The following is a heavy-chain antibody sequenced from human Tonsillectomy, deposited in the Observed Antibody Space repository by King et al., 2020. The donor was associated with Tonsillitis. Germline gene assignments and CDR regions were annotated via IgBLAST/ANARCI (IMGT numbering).Heavy chain of an antibody. CDR2: ISASGGST. D-gene: IGHD6-19*01. CDR1: GFTFSSYA. V-gene: IGHV3-23*04. CDR3: AKGISGYSTGFKGSFDI. J-gene: IGHJ3*02. Sequence: VQLVESGGGLVQPGGSLRLSCAASGFTFSSYAMNWVRQAPGKGLEWVSTISASGGSTYYADSVKGRFTISRDNSKNTLYLQMNSLRAEDTAVYYCAKGISGYSTGFKGSFDIWGQGTMVTVSS.